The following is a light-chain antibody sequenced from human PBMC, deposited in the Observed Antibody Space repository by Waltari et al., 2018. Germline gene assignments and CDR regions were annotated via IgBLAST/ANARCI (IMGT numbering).Light chain of an antibody. J-gene: IGLJ3*02. Sequence: QSVLTQPPSVSGAPGQRVTISCTGSRSNLRAGSAVHWYQQLPGTAPKLLIYATFNRPSGVPERFSGSKSGTSASLAITGLQAEDEADYYCQSYDSDLSSWVFGGGSELTVL. CDR1: RSNLRAGSA. CDR3: QSYDSDLSSWV. CDR2: ATF. V-gene: IGLV1-40*01.